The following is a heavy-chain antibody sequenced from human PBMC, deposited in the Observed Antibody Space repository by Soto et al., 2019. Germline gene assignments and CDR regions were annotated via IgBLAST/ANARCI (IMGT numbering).Heavy chain of an antibody. Sequence: EVQLVETGGGLVKPGGSLRLSCAASGFTFSKAWMTWVRQAPGKGLEWVGRIKSKADGGTIDYAAPVKARFTISRDDSKHTLYLQMNSLKTEDTALYSCTAADSYSRSVYFDYWGQGALVGVSS. CDR2: IKSKADGGTI. D-gene: IGHD6-13*01. CDR1: GFTFSKAW. CDR3: TAADSYSRSVYFDY. J-gene: IGHJ4*02. V-gene: IGHV3-15*01.